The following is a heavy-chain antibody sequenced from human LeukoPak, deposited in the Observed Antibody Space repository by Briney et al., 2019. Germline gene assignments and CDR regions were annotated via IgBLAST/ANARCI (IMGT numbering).Heavy chain of an antibody. J-gene: IGHJ4*02. D-gene: IGHD5-24*01. Sequence: SETLFLTCTVSGDSISSSSFHWGWIRQPPGKGLEWIGSIYDSGNTNYNPSLKSRVTISVDTSKNQISLKVSSVTATDTAVYYCARQKRWLQSSFDYWAQGTLVTVSS. CDR2: IYDSGNT. CDR3: ARQKRWLQSSFDY. CDR1: GDSISSSSFH. V-gene: IGHV4-39*01.